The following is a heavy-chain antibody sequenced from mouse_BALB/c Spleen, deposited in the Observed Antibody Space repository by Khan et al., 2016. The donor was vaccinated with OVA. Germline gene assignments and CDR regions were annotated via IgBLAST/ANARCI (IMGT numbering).Heavy chain of an antibody. CDR1: GYSITSEFA. J-gene: IGHJ3*01. V-gene: IGHV3-2*02. CDR3: ARKDYYDYDPFPY. D-gene: IGHD2-4*01. CDR2: ISYSGNT. Sequence: EVQLQESGPGLVKPSQSLSLTCTVTGYSITSEFAWNWIRQFPGNKLEWMGYISYSGNTRYNPSLKSLISIPRDTSRNQFFLQLNSVTTEETATYYCARKDYYDYDPFPYWGQGTLVTVAA.